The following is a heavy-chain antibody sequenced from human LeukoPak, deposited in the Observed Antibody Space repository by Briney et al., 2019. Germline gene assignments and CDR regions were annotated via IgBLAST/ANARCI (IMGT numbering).Heavy chain of an antibody. J-gene: IGHJ4*02. CDR3: ATRDYTSSKY. Sequence: GGSLRLSCAASGFALSSYWMYWVRQAPGKGLVWVSDINSDGSTTRYADSVKGRFTISRDNAKNTLYLEMNSLRAEDTAVYYCATRDYTSSKYWGQGTLVTVSP. CDR1: GFALSSYW. CDR2: INSDGSTT. V-gene: IGHV3-74*01. D-gene: IGHD2-2*01.